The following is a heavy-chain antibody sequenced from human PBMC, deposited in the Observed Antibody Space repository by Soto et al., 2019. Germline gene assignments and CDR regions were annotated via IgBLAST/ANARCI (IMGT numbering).Heavy chain of an antibody. V-gene: IGHV1-69*01. Sequence: QVPLVQSGAEVKKPGSSVKVSCKASGGTFSSSTVNWVRQAPGQGLEWMGGIIPVFGTANYAQKFQGRLTITAAESTCKGYMELSSLRSEDTAVYYCARDSGGGRGCGAFDIWGQGTMVTVSS. CDR1: GGTFSSST. D-gene: IGHD2-15*01. CDR2: IIPVFGTA. J-gene: IGHJ3*02. CDR3: ARDSGGGRGCGAFDI.